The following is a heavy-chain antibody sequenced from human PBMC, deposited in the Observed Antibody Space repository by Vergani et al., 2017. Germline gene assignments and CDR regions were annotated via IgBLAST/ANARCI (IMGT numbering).Heavy chain of an antibody. J-gene: IGHJ6*02. CDR1: GYTFTDHY. CDR2: VDPEDGET. D-gene: IGHD4-17*01. CDR3: ATPQTVTTGGMEV. Sequence: EVQLVQSGAEVKKPGATMKISCKVSGYTFTDHYMHWVKQAPGKGREWMGLVDPEDGETTYADKFKGRVTIAADTSTDTAHLELSSLSSEDTAVYYCATPQTVTTGGMEVWGQGTTVIVSS. V-gene: IGHV1-69-2*01.